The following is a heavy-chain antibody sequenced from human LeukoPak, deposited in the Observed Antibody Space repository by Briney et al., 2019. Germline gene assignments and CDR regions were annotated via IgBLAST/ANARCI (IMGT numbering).Heavy chain of an antibody. Sequence: ASVKISCKASGYSIYSQGMNWVRQAPGQGLEWMGWINTDSGNPTYAQGITGRFVFSVDSSVNTAYLQISNLMPEDTANYYCAKEILRFDLWGQGTMLTVSS. V-gene: IGHV7-4-1*02. J-gene: IGHJ3*01. CDR2: INTDSGNP. CDR3: AKEILRFDL. CDR1: GYSIYSQG.